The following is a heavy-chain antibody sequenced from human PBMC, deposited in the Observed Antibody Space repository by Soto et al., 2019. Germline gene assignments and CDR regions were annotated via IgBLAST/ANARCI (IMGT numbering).Heavy chain of an antibody. J-gene: IGHJ4*02. Sequence: SVKVSCKASGGTFSSYATSWVRQAPGQGLEWMGGIIPIFGTANYAQKFQGRVTITADESTSTAYMELSSLRSEDTAVYYCASGPVATITYYCGQGTLVTVSS. CDR1: GGTFSSYA. V-gene: IGHV1-69*13. CDR2: IIPIFGTA. CDR3: ASGPVATITYY. D-gene: IGHD5-12*01.